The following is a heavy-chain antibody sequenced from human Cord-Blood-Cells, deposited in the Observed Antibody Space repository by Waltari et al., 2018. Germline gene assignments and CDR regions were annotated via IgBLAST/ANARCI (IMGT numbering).Heavy chain of an antibody. CDR2: TYYRSKWYN. V-gene: IGHV6-1*01. CDR3: ARERGSSSSYYYYGMDV. J-gene: IGHJ6*02. D-gene: IGHD6-6*01. Sequence: WNWIRQSPSRGLEWLGRTYYRSKWYNDYAVSVKSRITINPDTSKNQFSLQLNSVTPEDTAVYYCARERGSSSSYYYYGMDVWGQGTTVTVSS.